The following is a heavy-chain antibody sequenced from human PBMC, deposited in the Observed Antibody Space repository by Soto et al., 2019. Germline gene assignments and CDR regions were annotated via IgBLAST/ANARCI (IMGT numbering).Heavy chain of an antibody. CDR1: GGIFSSNT. Sequence: QVYLVQSGAEVKKPGSSVKISCKASGGIFSSNTINWVRQAAGQGLEWMGGLIPLFGTANYAEKFQGRVTITADKSTKTEYMELTSLRSEDTAVYYCASKAACGGDCYAFDSWGQGTLVTVSS. CDR3: ASKAACGGDCYAFDS. V-gene: IGHV1-69*06. CDR2: LIPLFGTA. J-gene: IGHJ4*02. D-gene: IGHD2-21*02.